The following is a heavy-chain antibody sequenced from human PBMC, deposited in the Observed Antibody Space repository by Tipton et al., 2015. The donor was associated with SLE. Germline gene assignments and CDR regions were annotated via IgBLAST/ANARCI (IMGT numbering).Heavy chain of an antibody. Sequence: QLVQSGGGLVQPGRSLRLSCAASGFTFDDYAMHWVRQAPGKGLEWVSGISWNSGSIGYADSVKGRFTISRDNAKNSLYLQMNSLRAEDTALYYCAKSYDSSGYSHFDYWGQGTLVTVSS. J-gene: IGHJ4*02. V-gene: IGHV3-9*01. CDR3: AKSYDSSGYSHFDY. CDR2: ISWNSGSI. CDR1: GFTFDDYA. D-gene: IGHD3-22*01.